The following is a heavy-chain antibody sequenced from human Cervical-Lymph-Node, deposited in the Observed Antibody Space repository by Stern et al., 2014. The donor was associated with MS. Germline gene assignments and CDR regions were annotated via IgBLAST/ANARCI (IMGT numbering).Heavy chain of an antibody. V-gene: IGHV2-5*02. J-gene: IGHJ2*01. CDR1: GFSLSTTGVG. Sequence: QITLKESGPTLVKPTQTLTLTCTFSGFSLSTTGVGVGWLRQSPGKALEWLALTYWDGAKRYSPSLKSRLAVTKDTSKNQVVLSMTNMGPLDTATYYCAHTNYGYWYFHVWGRGTLVAVSS. CDR2: TYWDGAK. CDR3: AHTNYGYWYFHV. D-gene: IGHD4-17*01.